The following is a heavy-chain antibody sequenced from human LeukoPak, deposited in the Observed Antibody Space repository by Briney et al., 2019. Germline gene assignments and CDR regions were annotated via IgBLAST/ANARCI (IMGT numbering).Heavy chain of an antibody. Sequence: TSATLSLTGTVAAGSIIISGSYWSWIRQPPGKWLEWIGEINHSGSTNYNPSLKSRVTISLDTTKNQFSLKLSSVTAADTAVYYCARRRIGQYAFDIWGQGTMVTVSS. D-gene: IGHD1-14*01. CDR3: ARRRIGQYAFDI. CDR2: INHSGST. V-gene: IGHV4-34*01. J-gene: IGHJ3*02. CDR1: AGSIIISGSY.